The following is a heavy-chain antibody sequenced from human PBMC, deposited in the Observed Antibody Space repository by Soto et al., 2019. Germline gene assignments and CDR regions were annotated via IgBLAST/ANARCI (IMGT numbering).Heavy chain of an antibody. Sequence: QVQLVQSGAEVKRPGASVKVSCKASGYTFRNYGITWVRQAPGQGLEWMAWISPYNGNTNYAQDLQGRVTMTTDTSTSPPYMELRSLTSEDTAMYYCARDLVSGSDFWRAYNGGYFDYWGQGTLVTVSS. CDR1: GYTFRNYG. D-gene: IGHD3-3*01. CDR2: ISPYNGNT. V-gene: IGHV1-18*01. CDR3: ARDLVSGSDFWRAYNGGYFDY. J-gene: IGHJ4*02.